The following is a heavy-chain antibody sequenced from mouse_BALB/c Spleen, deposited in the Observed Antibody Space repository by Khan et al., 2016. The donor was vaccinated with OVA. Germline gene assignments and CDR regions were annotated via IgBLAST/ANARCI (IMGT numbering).Heavy chain of an antibody. CDR2: IDPANGNT. V-gene: IGHV14-3*02. CDR3: ARGPRGY. Sequence: VQLQQPGAELVKPGASVKLSCTASGFNIKDNYMHWVKQRPEQGLEWIGRIDPANGNTEYDPKFQGKATITADTSSNTAYLQLSSLTSEDTAVYYCARGPRGYWGQGTTLTVSS. CDR1: GFNIKDNY. J-gene: IGHJ2*01.